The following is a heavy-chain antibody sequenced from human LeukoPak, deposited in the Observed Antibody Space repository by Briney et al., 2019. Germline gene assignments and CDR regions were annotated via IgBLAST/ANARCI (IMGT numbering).Heavy chain of an antibody. J-gene: IGHJ3*02. V-gene: IGHV1-69*13. CDR1: GGTFRSYG. D-gene: IGHD2-15*01. Sequence: SVKVSFKASGGTFRSYGISWVRQAPGQGLEWMGGIMPLLGTADYAQKFQGRVTITADESTSTVYMEMISLRSEDTAVYYCAGGIAGDAFEMWGQGTMVTVSS. CDR3: AGGIAGDAFEM. CDR2: IMPLLGTA.